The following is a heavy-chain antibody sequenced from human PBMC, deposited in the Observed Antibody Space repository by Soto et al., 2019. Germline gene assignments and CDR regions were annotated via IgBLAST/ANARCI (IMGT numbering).Heavy chain of an antibody. CDR3: ARRVTMVRGVQCYYGMDV. CDR2: IYYSGST. D-gene: IGHD3-10*01. Sequence: SETLSLTCTVSGGSISSSSYYWGWIRQPPGKGLEWIGSIYYSGSTYYNPSLKSRVAISVDTSKNQFSLKLSSVTAADTAVYYCARRVTMVRGVQCYYGMDVWGQGTTVTVSS. CDR1: GGSISSSSYY. V-gene: IGHV4-39*01. J-gene: IGHJ6*02.